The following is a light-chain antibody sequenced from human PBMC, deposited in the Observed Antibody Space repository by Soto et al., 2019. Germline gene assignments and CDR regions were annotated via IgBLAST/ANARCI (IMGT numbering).Light chain of an antibody. V-gene: IGKV3-15*01. CDR1: QSISDT. Sequence: EIVMTQSPATLSVSPGGRATLSCRASQSISDTLAWYQQKPGQPPRLLIHGASTRATGFPARFSGSGSGTDFTLTISSLQSEDFAVYYCQQYNNWPWTFGQGTKVEIK. CDR2: GAS. CDR3: QQYNNWPWT. J-gene: IGKJ1*01.